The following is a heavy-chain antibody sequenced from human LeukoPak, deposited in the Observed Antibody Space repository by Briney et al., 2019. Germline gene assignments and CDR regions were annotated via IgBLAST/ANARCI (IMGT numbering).Heavy chain of an antibody. CDR2: IYYSGSA. CDR1: GGSISSSSYY. Sequence: PSETLSLTCTVSGGSISSSSYYWGWIRQPPGKGLEWIGSIYYSGSAYYNPSLKSRVTISVDTSKNQFSLNLRSVTAADTAVYYCACVELATTYFENWGQGTLVTVSS. V-gene: IGHV4-39*01. D-gene: IGHD5-24*01. CDR3: ACVELATTYFEN. J-gene: IGHJ4*02.